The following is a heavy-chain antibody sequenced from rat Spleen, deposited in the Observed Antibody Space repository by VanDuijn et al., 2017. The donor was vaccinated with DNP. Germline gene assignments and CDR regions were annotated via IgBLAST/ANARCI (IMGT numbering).Heavy chain of an antibody. CDR3: TRGGTYYFDY. Sequence: EVHLVESGGGSVQPGRSLKLSCAASGFTFSDYDMAWVRQAPSKGLEWVACMSPTTRSSYYRDSVRGRFTVSRDDSTSTLYLQMDSLRSEDTATYYCTRGGTYYFDYWGQGVLVTVSS. J-gene: IGHJ2*01. CDR2: MSPTTRSS. CDR1: GFTFSDYD. V-gene: IGHV5-27*01. D-gene: IGHD4-3*01.